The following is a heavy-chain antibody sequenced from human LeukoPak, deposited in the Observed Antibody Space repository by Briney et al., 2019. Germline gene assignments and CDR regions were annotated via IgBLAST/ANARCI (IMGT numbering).Heavy chain of an antibody. V-gene: IGHV4-30-4*08. CDR3: ARGNSSTSCLFDY. CDR2: IYYSGST. CDR1: GGSISSSSYY. D-gene: IGHD2-2*01. J-gene: IGHJ4*02. Sequence: SETLSLTCTVSGGSISSSSYYWGWIRQPPGKGLEWIGYIYYSGSTYYNPSLKSRVTISVDTSKNQFSLKLSSVTAADTAVYYCARGNSSTSCLFDYWGQGTLVTVSS.